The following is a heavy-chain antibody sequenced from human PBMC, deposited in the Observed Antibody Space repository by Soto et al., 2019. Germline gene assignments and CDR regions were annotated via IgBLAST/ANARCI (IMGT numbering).Heavy chain of an antibody. CDR2: IYYNGRT. CDR1: GGSVTSGSYY. V-gene: IGHV4-61*01. D-gene: IGHD6-25*01. J-gene: IGHJ3*02. Sequence: QVQLQQSGPGLLKPSETLSLTCTVSGGSVTSGSYYWTWLRQPPGKGLEWIGYIYYNGRTNYSPAVMSRVTISIDTSNKQFSLKLSSVTAADTAVYYCAGAAPLDIWGQGTMVTVSS. CDR3: AGAAPLDI.